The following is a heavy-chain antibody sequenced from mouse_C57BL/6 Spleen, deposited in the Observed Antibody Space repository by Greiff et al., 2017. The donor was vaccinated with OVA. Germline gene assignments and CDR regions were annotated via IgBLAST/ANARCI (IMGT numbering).Heavy chain of an antibody. CDR2: IYPGDGDT. CDR1: GYAFSSSW. CDR3: ERSQTGSYFDY. D-gene: IGHD4-1*01. Sequence: VKLMESGPELVKPGASVKISCKASGYAFSSSWMTWVKQRPGKGLEWIGRIYPGDGDTNYNGKFKGKATLTADKSSSTAYMQLSSLTSEDSEVYFCERSQTGSYFDYWGQGTTLTVSS. V-gene: IGHV1-82*01. J-gene: IGHJ2*01.